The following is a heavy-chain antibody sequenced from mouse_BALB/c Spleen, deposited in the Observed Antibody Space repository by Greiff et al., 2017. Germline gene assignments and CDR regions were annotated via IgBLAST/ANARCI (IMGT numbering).Heavy chain of an antibody. Sequence: DVQLQESGPGLVKPSQSLSLTCSVTGYSITSGYYWNWIRQFPGNKLEWMGYISYDGSNNYNPSLKNRISITRDTSKNQFFLKLNSVTTEDTATYYCARDRGSTSAGAYWGQGTLVTVSA. CDR3: ARDRGSTSAGAY. CDR1: GYSITSGYY. J-gene: IGHJ3*01. D-gene: IGHD5-1*01. CDR2: ISYDGSN. V-gene: IGHV3-6*02.